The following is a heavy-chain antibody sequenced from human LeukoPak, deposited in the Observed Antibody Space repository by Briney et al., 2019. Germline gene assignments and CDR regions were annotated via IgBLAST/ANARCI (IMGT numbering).Heavy chain of an antibody. D-gene: IGHD3-3*01. J-gene: IGHJ3*02. CDR3: TRPLRFLEWLPATTDAFDI. V-gene: IGHV1-2*02. Sequence: AASVKVPCKASGYTFTGYYMHWVRQAPGQGLEWMGWINPNSGGTNYAQKFQGRVTMTRDTSISTAYMEPSRLRSDDTAVYYCTRPLRFLEWLPATTDAFDIWGQGTMVTVSS. CDR2: INPNSGGT. CDR1: GYTFTGYY.